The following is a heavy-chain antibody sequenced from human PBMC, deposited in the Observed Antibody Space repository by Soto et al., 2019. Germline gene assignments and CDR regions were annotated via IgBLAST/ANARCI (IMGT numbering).Heavy chain of an antibody. CDR2: IWYDGSNK. CDR1: GFTFSSYG. V-gene: IGHV3-33*01. Sequence: GGSLRLSCAASGFTFSSYGMHWVRQAPGKGLEWVAVIWYDGSNKYYADSVKGRFTISRDNSKNTLHLQMNSLRAEDTAVYYCATPIGKEHCRGGSCYSGGDYWGQGTLVTVSS. CDR3: ATPIGKEHCRGGSCYSGGDY. J-gene: IGHJ4*02. D-gene: IGHD2-15*01.